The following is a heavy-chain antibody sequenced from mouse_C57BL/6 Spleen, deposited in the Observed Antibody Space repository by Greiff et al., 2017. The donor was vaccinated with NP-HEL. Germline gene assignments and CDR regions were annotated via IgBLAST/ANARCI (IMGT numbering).Heavy chain of an antibody. CDR3: TLDSSGYPFAY. CDR2: IDPEDGDT. V-gene: IGHV14-1*01. Sequence: EVKLQESGAELVRPGASVKLSCTASGFNIKDYYMHWVKQRPEQGLEWIGRIDPEDGDTEYAPKFQGKATMIADTSSNTAYLQLSSLTSEDTAVYYCTLDSSGYPFAYWGQGTLVTVSA. J-gene: IGHJ3*01. CDR1: GFNIKDYY. D-gene: IGHD3-2*02.